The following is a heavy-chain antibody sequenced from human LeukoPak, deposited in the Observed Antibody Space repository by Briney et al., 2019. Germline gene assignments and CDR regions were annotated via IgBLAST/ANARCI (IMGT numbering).Heavy chain of an antibody. Sequence: GGSLRLSCAASEFTVSSNYMSWVRQAPGKGLEWVSVIYSDGSTYYADPVKGRFTISRDNSKNTLYLQMNSLRAEDTAVYYCARRVVEATGRGGWFDPWGQGTLVTVSS. CDR3: ARRVVEATGRGGWFDP. D-gene: IGHD1-1*01. V-gene: IGHV3-66*02. J-gene: IGHJ5*02. CDR1: EFTVSSNY. CDR2: IYSDGST.